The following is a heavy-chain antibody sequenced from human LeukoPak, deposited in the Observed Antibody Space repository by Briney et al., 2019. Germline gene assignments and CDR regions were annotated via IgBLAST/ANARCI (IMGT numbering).Heavy chain of an antibody. V-gene: IGHV1-69*13. CDR1: GGTFSSYA. D-gene: IGHD2-2*02. J-gene: IGHJ4*02. CDR2: IIPIFGTA. Sequence: GASVKVSCKASGGTFSSYAISWVRQAPGQGLEWMGGIIPIFGTANYAQKFQGRVTITADESTSTAYMELSSLRSEDTAVYYCASSGRDQLLYKQEYYFDYWGQGTLVTVSS. CDR3: ASSGRDQLLYKQEYYFDY.